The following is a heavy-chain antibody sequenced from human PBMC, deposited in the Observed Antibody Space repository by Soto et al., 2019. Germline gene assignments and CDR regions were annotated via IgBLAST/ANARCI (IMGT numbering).Heavy chain of an antibody. CDR2: IIPIFGTA. CDR1: GGTFSSYA. Sequence: QVQLVQSGAEVKKPGSSVKVSCKASGGTFSSYAISWVRQAPGQGLEWMGGIIPIFGTANYVQKFQGRVTITADESTSTAYMELSSLRSEDTAVYYCASGIIVVVPAASYYYYGMDVWGQGTTVTVSS. D-gene: IGHD2-2*01. CDR3: ASGIIVVVPAASYYYYGMDV. J-gene: IGHJ6*02. V-gene: IGHV1-69*01.